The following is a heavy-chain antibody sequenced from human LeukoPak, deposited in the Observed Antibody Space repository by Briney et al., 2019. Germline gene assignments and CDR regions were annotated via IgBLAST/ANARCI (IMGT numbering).Heavy chain of an antibody. V-gene: IGHV3-7*01. J-gene: IGHJ5*02. D-gene: IGHD2-2*01. CDR1: GFTFSSYW. CDR3: ARGAEERGVYQLLFPPNWFDP. Sequence: GGSLRLSCAASGFTFSSYWMSWVRQAPGKGLEWVANIKQDGSEKYYVDSVKGRFTISRDNAKNSLYLQMNSLRAEDTAVYYCARGAEERGVYQLLFPPNWFDPWGQGTLVTVSS. CDR2: IKQDGSEK.